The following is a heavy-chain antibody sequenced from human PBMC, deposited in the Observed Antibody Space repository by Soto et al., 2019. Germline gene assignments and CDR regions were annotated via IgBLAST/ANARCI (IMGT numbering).Heavy chain of an antibody. V-gene: IGHV1-18*01. CDR2: ISAYNGET. J-gene: IGHJ4*02. CDR3: ARASGTGVGPTSY. Sequence: QVQLVQSGPEVKKPGASAKVSCKAAGYTFSNYGISWMRQVPGQGLEWMGWISAYNGETKYAQKFQGRVSMTTDTSTNTAYMELGSLRSDDTAVYYCARASGTGVGPTSYWGQATLVTVSS. D-gene: IGHD1-26*01. CDR1: GYTFSNYG.